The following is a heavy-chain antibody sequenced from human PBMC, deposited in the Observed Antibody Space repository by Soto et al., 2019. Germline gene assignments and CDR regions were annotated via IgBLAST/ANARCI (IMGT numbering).Heavy chain of an antibody. Sequence: SGPTLVNPTQTLTLTCIFSGFSLRTSGVGVGWIRQPPGKALVWLGFIYWNDDKRYSPSLKSRLTIAKDTSKNQVVLTMTNMDPVDTATYYCAKSGSSGWYGWFDPWGQGTLVTAPQ. CDR2: IYWNDDK. CDR3: AKSGSSGWYGWFDP. J-gene: IGHJ5*02. D-gene: IGHD6-19*01. V-gene: IGHV2-5*01. CDR1: GFSLRTSGVG.